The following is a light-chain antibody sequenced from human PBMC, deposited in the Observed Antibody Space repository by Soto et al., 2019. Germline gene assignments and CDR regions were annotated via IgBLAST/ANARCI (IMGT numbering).Light chain of an antibody. CDR2: GAS. V-gene: IGKV3-20*01. Sequence: EIVLTQSPGTLSLSPGERGTLSCRASQTITNSDLAWFQQKPGQAPRLLIRGASSRATGIPDRFSGSGSGTNFTLTISRLEPEDFAVYFCQLYGRSPRTFGQGTKVDIK. J-gene: IGKJ1*01. CDR3: QLYGRSPRT. CDR1: QTITNSD.